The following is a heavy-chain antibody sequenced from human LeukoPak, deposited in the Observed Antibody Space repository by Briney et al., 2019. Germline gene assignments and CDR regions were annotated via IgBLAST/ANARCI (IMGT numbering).Heavy chain of an antibody. J-gene: IGHJ4*02. D-gene: IGHD1-14*01. Sequence: PSGTLSLTCAVSGGPIISSNWWSWVRQPPGKGLEWIGEIYYSGSTNYNPSLKSRVTISVDKSTNQFSLKLGSVTAADTAVYYCARVGRLDTGGGFSLNNWGQGALVTVSS. CDR3: ARVGRLDTGGGFSLNN. CDR2: IYYSGST. V-gene: IGHV4-4*02. CDR1: GGPIISSNW.